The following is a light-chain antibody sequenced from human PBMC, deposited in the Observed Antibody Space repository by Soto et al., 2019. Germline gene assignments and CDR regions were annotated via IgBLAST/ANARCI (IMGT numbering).Light chain of an antibody. V-gene: IGKV1-8*01. CDR3: QQYYSYPRT. CDR1: QGISSY. J-gene: IGKJ1*01. CDR2: AAS. Sequence: AIRMTQSPSSLSASTGDRVTNSCRASQGISSYLAWYQQKPGKAPKLLIYAASTLQSGVPSRFSGSGSGTDFTLTISCLQSEDFATYYCQQYYSYPRTFGHGTKVEIK.